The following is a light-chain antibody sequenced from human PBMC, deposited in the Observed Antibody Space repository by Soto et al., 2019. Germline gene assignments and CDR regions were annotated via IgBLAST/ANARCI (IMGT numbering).Light chain of an antibody. CDR3: HQRSNWPRT. CDR1: QSVTTY. J-gene: IGKJ4*01. CDR2: DAS. Sequence: EIVLTQSPATLSLFPGERATLSCRASQSVTTYLAWYHQKPGQAPRLLISDASKKATGIPDRFSGSGSGTDFTLTISSLEAEDSAVYYCHQRSNWPRTFGGGSKVEIK. V-gene: IGKV3-11*01.